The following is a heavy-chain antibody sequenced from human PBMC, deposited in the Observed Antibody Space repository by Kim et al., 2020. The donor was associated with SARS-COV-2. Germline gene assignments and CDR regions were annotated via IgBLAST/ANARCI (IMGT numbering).Heavy chain of an antibody. Sequence: GGSLRLSCAASRFNINRYVMHWVRQAPGKGLEWVADISSDGREKSYAEALKGRFTISRDNAKNTLSLQMNSLRVEDTAVYYCATAAGGTYSTPTDAFDV. D-gene: IGHD1-26*01. CDR1: RFNINRYV. V-gene: IGHV3-30*03. J-gene: IGHJ3*01. CDR3: ATAAGGTYSTPTDAFDV. CDR2: ISSDGREK.